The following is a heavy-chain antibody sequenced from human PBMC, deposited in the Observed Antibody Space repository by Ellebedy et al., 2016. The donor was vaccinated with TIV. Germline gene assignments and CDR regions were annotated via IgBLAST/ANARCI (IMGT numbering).Heavy chain of an antibody. J-gene: IGHJ4*02. Sequence: SETLSLXXAVYGGSFSDYYWSWIRQPPGKGLEWIGEINHSGSANYNPSLKSRVTMSVDTSKNQFSLKLSSVTAADTAVYYCARRDTYSFAYWGQGSLVTVFS. CDR3: ARRDTYSFAY. V-gene: IGHV4-34*01. CDR2: INHSGSA. CDR1: GGSFSDYY. D-gene: IGHD5-18*01.